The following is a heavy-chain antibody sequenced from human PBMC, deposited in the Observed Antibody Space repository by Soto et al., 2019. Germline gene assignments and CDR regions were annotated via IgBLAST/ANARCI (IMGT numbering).Heavy chain of an antibody. Sequence: GGSLRLSCAASGFTFSSYWMSWVRQAPGKGLEWVATIKQDGSEKYYVDSVKGRFTISRDNAKNSLYLQMNSLRAEDTAVYYCARERVEDGYNYGPMYFDYWGQGTLVTVSS. CDR2: IKQDGSEK. J-gene: IGHJ4*02. CDR3: ARERVEDGYNYGPMYFDY. D-gene: IGHD5-12*01. V-gene: IGHV3-7*05. CDR1: GFTFSSYW.